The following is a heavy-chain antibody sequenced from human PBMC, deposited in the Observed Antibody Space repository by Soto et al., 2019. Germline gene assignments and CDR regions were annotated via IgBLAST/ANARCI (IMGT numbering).Heavy chain of an antibody. D-gene: IGHD4-17*01. CDR2: ITGSGAGT. V-gene: IGHV3-23*01. J-gene: IGHJ4*02. CDR1: GFTFSRYA. CDR3: ARDPNCDYVGAFDD. Sequence: EVQLLESGGGLVQPGGSLRLSCVASGFTFSRYALTWVRQAPGRGLEWVTSITGSGAGTDYADSVRGRFTISRDNSENTLYLQMNSLRAEDTALYYCARDPNCDYVGAFDDWGQGTLVTVSS.